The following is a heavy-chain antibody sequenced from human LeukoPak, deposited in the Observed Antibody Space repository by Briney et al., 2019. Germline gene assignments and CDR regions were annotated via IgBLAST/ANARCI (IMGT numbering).Heavy chain of an antibody. D-gene: IGHD6-13*01. V-gene: IGHV4-59*08. CDR1: GGSISSYY. CDR2: IYYSGST. J-gene: IGHJ4*02. CDR3: ARHSGYSSSWYSFDY. Sequence: SETLSLTCTVSGGSISSYYCSWIRQPPGKGLEWIGYIYYSGSTNYNPSLKSRVTISVDTSKNQFSLKLSSVTAADTAVYYCARHSGYSSSWYSFDYWGQGTLVTVSS.